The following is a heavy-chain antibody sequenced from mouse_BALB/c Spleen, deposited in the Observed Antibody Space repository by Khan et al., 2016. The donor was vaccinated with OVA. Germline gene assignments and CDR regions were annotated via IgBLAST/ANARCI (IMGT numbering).Heavy chain of an antibody. V-gene: IGHV2-9*02. CDR2: MWAGGST. CDR1: GFSLTSYG. J-gene: IGHJ3*01. D-gene: IGHD1-1*01. CDR3: ARPYYGSAWFAY. Sequence: QVQLQQSGPGLVVPSQSLSIICTVSGFSLTSYGVHWVRQPPGKGLEWLGVMWAGGSTNYNSALMSRLSISIDNSKSQVFLKMNSLQTDDTAMYYCARPYYGSAWFAYWGQGTLVTVSA.